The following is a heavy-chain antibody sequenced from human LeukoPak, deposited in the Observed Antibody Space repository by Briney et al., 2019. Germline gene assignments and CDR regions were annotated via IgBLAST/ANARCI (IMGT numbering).Heavy chain of an antibody. J-gene: IGHJ4*02. D-gene: IGHD1-1*01. CDR1: GFTISSHW. Sequence: PGGSLRLSCAASGFTISSHWMNWVRQVPGKGLEYVSAISSNGINTYYADSVKGRFTISRDNSKNTLDLQMSSLRAEDTAVYYCVKDHDRNWNDKGYFDYWGQGTLVTVSS. CDR3: VKDHDRNWNDKGYFDY. CDR2: ISSNGINT. V-gene: IGHV3-64D*09.